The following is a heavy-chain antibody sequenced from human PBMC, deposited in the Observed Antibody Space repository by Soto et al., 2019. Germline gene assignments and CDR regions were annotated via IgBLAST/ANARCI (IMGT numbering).Heavy chain of an antibody. Sequence: PSETLSLTCPVSGGSISSYYWSWIRQPPGKGLEWIGYIYYSGSTNYNPSLKSRVTISVDTSKNQFSLKLSSVTAADTAVYYCAREGIAAAGTNWFDPWGQGTLVTVSS. J-gene: IGHJ5*02. CDR3: AREGIAAAGTNWFDP. CDR2: IYYSGST. D-gene: IGHD6-13*01. V-gene: IGHV4-59*01. CDR1: GGSISSYY.